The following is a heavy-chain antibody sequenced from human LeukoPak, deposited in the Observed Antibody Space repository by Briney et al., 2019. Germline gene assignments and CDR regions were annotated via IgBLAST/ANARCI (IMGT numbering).Heavy chain of an antibody. CDR2: INPNSGGT. D-gene: IGHD3-22*01. J-gene: IGHJ4*02. CDR3: ARLSSGYYYGEFDY. Sequence: ASVKVSCKASGYTFTGYYMHWVRQAPGQGLEWMGWINPNSGGTNYAQKFQGRVTMTGDTSISTAYMELSRLRSDDTAVYYCARLSSGYYYGEFDYWGQGTLVTVSS. V-gene: IGHV1-2*02. CDR1: GYTFTGYY.